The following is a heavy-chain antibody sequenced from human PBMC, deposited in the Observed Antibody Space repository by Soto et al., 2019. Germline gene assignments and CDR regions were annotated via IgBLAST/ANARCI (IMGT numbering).Heavy chain of an antibody. V-gene: IGHV1-3*01. D-gene: IGHD2-2*01. CDR2: INAGNGNT. J-gene: IGHJ6*02. CDR1: GYTFTSYA. CDR3: ARGPDIVVVPAAFFYYYGMDV. Sequence: ASVKVSCKASGYTFTSYAMHWVRQAPGQRLEWMGWINAGNGNTKYSQKFQGRVTITRDTSASTAYMELSSLRSEDTAVYYCARGPDIVVVPAAFFYYYGMDVWGQGTTVTVSS.